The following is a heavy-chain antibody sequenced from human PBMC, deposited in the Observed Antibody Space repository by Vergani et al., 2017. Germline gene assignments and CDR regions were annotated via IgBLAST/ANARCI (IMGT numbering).Heavy chain of an antibody. CDR3: AVSYTVVTPYYFDY. J-gene: IGHJ4*02. D-gene: IGHD4-23*01. Sequence: QMQLVQSGPEVKKPGTSVKVSCKASGFTFTSCAMQWVRQARGQRLEWIGWIVVGSGNTNYAQKFQERVTITRDMSTSTAYMELSSLRSEDTAVYYCAVSYTVVTPYYFDYWGQGTLDRLL. CDR1: GFTFTSCA. CDR2: IVVGSGNT. V-gene: IGHV1-58*02.